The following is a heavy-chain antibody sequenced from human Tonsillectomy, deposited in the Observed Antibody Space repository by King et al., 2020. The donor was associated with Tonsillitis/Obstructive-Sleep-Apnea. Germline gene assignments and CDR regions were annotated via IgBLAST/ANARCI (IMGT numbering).Heavy chain of an antibody. CDR2: ISSSGSTI. Sequence: VQLVESGGGLVKPGGSLRLSCAASGFTFSDYYMSWIRQAPGKGLEWVSYISSSGSTIYYADSVKGRFTISRENAKNSLYLQMNSLRAEDTAVYYCARAKLEPNYYYYYMDVWGKGTTVTVSS. CDR3: ARAKLEPNYYYYYMDV. V-gene: IGHV3-11*01. CDR1: GFTFSDYY. D-gene: IGHD1-1*01. J-gene: IGHJ6*03.